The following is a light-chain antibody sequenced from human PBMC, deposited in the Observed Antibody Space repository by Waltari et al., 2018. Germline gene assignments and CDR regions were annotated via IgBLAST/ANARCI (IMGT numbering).Light chain of an antibody. Sequence: QLAVTQSPSASASLGASVKPTCTLSSEHSAYAIAAPQHQPEKGPRFLMKIDGGGGHTKGDGIPDRFSGFSSGAERYLTISSLQYEDEAAYYCQTWDPDTVVFGGGTKLTV. CDR3: QTWDPDTVV. V-gene: IGLV4-69*01. CDR1: SEHSAYA. CDR2: IDGGGGH. J-gene: IGLJ2*01.